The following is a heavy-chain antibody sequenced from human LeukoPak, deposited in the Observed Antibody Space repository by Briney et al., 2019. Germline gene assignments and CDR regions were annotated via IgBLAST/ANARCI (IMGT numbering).Heavy chain of an antibody. CDR2: IYSGGST. CDR1: GFTFSSYS. Sequence: GGSLRLSCAASGFTFSSYSMNWVRQAPGKGLEWVSVIYSGGSTYYADSVKGRFTISRDNSKNTLYLQMNSLRAEDTAVYYCARGKEEVRYFDWLLSYYFDYWGQGTLVTVSS. CDR3: ARGKEEVRYFDWLLSYYFDY. V-gene: IGHV3-53*01. J-gene: IGHJ4*02. D-gene: IGHD3-9*01.